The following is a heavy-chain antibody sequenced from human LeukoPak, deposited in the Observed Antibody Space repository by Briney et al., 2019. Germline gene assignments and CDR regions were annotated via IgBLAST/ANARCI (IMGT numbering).Heavy chain of an antibody. CDR1: GGSISSGGYY. CDR2: IYYSGST. J-gene: IGHJ2*01. CDR3: AREVEVVVVVAATPRYFDL. D-gene: IGHD2-15*01. V-gene: IGHV4-31*03. Sequence: PSGTLSLTCTVSGGSISSGGYYWSWIRQHPGKGLEWIGYIYYSGSTYYNPSLKSRVTISVDTSKNQFSLKLSSVTAADTAVYYCAREVEVVVVVAATPRYFDLWGRGTLVTVSS.